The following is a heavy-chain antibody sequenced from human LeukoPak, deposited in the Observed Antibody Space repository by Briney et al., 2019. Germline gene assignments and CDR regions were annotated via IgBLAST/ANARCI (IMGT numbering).Heavy chain of an antibody. V-gene: IGHV3-30*04. CDR3: VTDLHGVNWYVQ. CDR2: VEHDGTTK. J-gene: IGHJ4*02. Sequence: PGGSLRLSCAGSDFSFITYAMSWVRQAPGKGLEWVAFVEHDGTTKYYADSVKGRFSISRDNLKNTLFLQMYSLRPDDTARYYCVTDLHGVNWYVQWGQGTLVIVSS. CDR1: DFSFITYA. D-gene: IGHD3-10*02.